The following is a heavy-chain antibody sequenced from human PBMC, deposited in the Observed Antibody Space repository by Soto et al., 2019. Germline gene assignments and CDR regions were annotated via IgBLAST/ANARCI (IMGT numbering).Heavy chain of an antibody. J-gene: IGHJ3*01. CDR1: GYAFTTYG. CDR3: ARGHEYGGNSEAFEV. Sequence: QVHLVQSGAEVKKPGASVKVSCKGSGYAFTTYGITWVRQAPGQGLEWMGWISAHNGNTNYAQKLQGRVTVTRDTSTSTAYMELRSLRSDDTAVYFCARGHEYGGNSEAFEVWGQGTMVTVSS. CDR2: ISAHNGNT. D-gene: IGHD4-17*01. V-gene: IGHV1-18*01.